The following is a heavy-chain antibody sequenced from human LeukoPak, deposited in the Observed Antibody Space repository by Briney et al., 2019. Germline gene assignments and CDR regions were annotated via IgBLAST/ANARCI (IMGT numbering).Heavy chain of an antibody. CDR2: IYYSGST. CDR3: ARQWSIVVAQLDY. V-gene: IGHV4-39*01. Sequence: SETLSLTCTVSGGSISSSSYYWGWIRQPPGKGLEWIGSIYYSGSTYYNPSLKSRVTISVDTSKNQFSLKLSSVTAADTAVYYCARQWSIVVAQLDYWGQGTLVTVSS. J-gene: IGHJ4*02. CDR1: GGSISSSSYY. D-gene: IGHD2-2*01.